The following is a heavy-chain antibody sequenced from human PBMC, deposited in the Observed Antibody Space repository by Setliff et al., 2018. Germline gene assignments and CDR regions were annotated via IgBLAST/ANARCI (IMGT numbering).Heavy chain of an antibody. D-gene: IGHD3-10*01. J-gene: IGHJ4*02. CDR2: VHFGGDT. Sequence: SETLSLTCTVSSGSINSYYWSWVRQSPGKGLEWIGFVHFGGDTNYNPFLKSRVTMSADTSNNQFSLNLRSVTAADTAVYFCARQPSSGAYYNPRPYHFDSWGQGTLVTVSS. CDR3: ARQPSSGAYYNPRPYHFDS. CDR1: SGSINSYY. V-gene: IGHV4-59*01.